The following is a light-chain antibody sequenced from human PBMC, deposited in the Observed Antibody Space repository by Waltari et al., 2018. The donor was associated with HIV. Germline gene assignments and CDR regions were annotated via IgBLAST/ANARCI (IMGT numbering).Light chain of an antibody. V-gene: IGKV4-1*01. CDR2: WAS. Sequence: DIVMTQSPDSLAVSLGERATINCKSSQTVLYSSNNKNYLTWYQQRPGQPPKVVIYWASTRESGVPDRFSGSGSGTDFTLTISSLQPEDFATYYCQQANSFPRTFGQGTKVEIK. J-gene: IGKJ1*01. CDR3: QQANSFPRT. CDR1: QTVLYSSNNKNY.